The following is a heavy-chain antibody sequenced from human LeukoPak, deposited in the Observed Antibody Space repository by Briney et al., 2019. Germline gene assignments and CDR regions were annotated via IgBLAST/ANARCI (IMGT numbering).Heavy chain of an antibody. CDR3: TTSGGNWDYFDY. CDR1: GFTFSNAW. CDR2: IRSKTDGGTT. Sequence: GGSLRLSCAASGFTFSNAWFSWVRHAPGKGLEWVGRIRSKTDGGTTDYAAPVKGRFTISRADSGNTLYLQMDSLGTEDTAVYFCTTSGGNWDYFDYWGQGAPVTV. J-gene: IGHJ4*02. V-gene: IGHV3-15*01. D-gene: IGHD3-16*01.